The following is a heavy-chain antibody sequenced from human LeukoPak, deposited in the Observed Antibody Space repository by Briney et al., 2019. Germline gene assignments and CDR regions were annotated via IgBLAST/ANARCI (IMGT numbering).Heavy chain of an antibody. CDR3: ARRAVAGNGVDY. D-gene: IGHD6-19*01. V-gene: IGHV1-18*01. CDR2: ISAYNGNT. Sequence: ASVKVSCKASSYTFTSYGMSWVRQAPGQGLEWMGWISAYNGNTNYAQKLQGRVTMTADTSTSTAYMEMSSLRSDDTAVYYCARRAVAGNGVDYWGQGTLVTVSS. J-gene: IGHJ4*02. CDR1: SYTFTSYG.